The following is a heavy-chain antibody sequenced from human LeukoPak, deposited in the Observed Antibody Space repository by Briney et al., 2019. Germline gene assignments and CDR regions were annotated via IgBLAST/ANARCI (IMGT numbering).Heavy chain of an antibody. CDR1: GFTFSSYA. J-gene: IGHJ6*02. Sequence: GGSLRLSCSASGFTFSSYAMHWVRQAPGKGLEYVSAISSNGGSTYYADSVKGRFTISRDNSKNTLYLQMSSLRAEDTAVYYCVSNHYYDSSGYSMRFYYYGMDVWGQGTTVTVSS. V-gene: IGHV3-64D*09. D-gene: IGHD3-22*01. CDR3: VSNHYYDSSGYSMRFYYYGMDV. CDR2: ISSNGGST.